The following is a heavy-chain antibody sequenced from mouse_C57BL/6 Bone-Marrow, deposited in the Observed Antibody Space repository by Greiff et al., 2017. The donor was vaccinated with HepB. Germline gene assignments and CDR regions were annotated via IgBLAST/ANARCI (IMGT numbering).Heavy chain of an antibody. D-gene: IGHD1-1*01. CDR1: GYSITSGYY. V-gene: IGHV3-6*01. CDR2: ISYDGSN. J-gene: IGHJ4*01. CDR3: AFTTVVATDF. Sequence: EVKLKESGPGLVKPSQSLSLTCSVTGYSITSGYYWNWIRQFPGNKLEWMGYISYDGSNNYNPSLKNRISITRDTSKNQFFLKLNSVTTEDAATYCCAFTTVVATDFWGQGTSVTVSS.